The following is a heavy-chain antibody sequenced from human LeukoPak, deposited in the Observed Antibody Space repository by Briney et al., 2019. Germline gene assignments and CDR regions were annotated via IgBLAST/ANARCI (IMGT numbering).Heavy chain of an antibody. J-gene: IGHJ4*02. Sequence: PGGSLRLSCAASGFTFSSYAMHWVRQAPGKGLEWVAVISYDGSNKYYADSVKGRFTISRDNAKNTLYLQMNSLTAEDTAVYYCARQLGWIDDYWGQGTLVTVSS. CDR2: ISYDGSNK. V-gene: IGHV3-30-3*01. D-gene: IGHD1-1*01. CDR3: ARQLGWIDDY. CDR1: GFTFSSYA.